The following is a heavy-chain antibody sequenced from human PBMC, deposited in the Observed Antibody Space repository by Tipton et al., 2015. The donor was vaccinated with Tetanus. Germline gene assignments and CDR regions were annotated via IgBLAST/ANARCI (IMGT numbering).Heavy chain of an antibody. Sequence: VQSGAEVKKPGASVKVSCKASGYTFTRYGLTWVRQAPGQGPEWMGWISGYNGNTNYAPKFQGRVTMTTDTTTNTAYMELRSLRSDDTAVYYCARDYFGLGSNYYFDYWGQGSQVSVSS. V-gene: IGHV1-18*01. CDR1: GYTFTRYG. D-gene: IGHD3-10*01. CDR2: ISGYNGNT. CDR3: ARDYFGLGSNYYFDY. J-gene: IGHJ4*02.